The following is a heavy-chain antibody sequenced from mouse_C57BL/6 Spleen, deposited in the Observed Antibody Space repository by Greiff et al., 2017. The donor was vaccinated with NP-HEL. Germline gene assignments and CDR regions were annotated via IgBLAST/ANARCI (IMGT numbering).Heavy chain of an antibody. CDR1: GFTFSDYY. Sequence: EVQLVESGGGLVQPGGSLKLSCAASGFTFSDYYMYWVRQTPEKRLEWVAYISNGGGSTYYPDTVKGRVTISRDNAKNTLYLQMSRLKSEDTAMYYCTGAYYGSSPYYAMDYWGQRTSVTVSS. CDR3: TGAYYGSSPYYAMDY. V-gene: IGHV5-12*01. D-gene: IGHD1-1*01. J-gene: IGHJ4*01. CDR2: ISNGGGST.